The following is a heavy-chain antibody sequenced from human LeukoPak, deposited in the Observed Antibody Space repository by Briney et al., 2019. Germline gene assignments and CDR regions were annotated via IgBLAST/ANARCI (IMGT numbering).Heavy chain of an antibody. CDR2: IKRDGTEK. J-gene: IGHJ6*04. CDR3: AELGITMIGGV. V-gene: IGHV3-7*01. Sequence: GGSLRLSCAASGFTFSSYWMSWVRQAPGKGLEWVANIKRDGTEKYYVDSVKGRFTISRDNAKNSLYLQMNSLRAEDTAVYYCAELGITMIGGVWGKGTTVTISS. D-gene: IGHD3-10*02. CDR1: GFTFSSYW.